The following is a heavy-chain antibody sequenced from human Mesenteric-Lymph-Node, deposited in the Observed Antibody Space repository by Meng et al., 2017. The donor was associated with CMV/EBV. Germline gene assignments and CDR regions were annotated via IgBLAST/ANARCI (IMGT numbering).Heavy chain of an antibody. CDR2: IIWNSANI. J-gene: IGHJ3*02. Sequence: SLKISCAASGFTFDDSAMHWVRQAPGKGLEWVSAIIWNSANIDYADSVKGRFTISRDDAKNSLYLQMNNLRAEDTAVYYCARDQEPYCSSTSCFGAFDIWGQGTMVTVSS. CDR3: ARDQEPYCSSTSCFGAFDI. V-gene: IGHV3-9*01. CDR1: GFTFDDSA. D-gene: IGHD2-2*01.